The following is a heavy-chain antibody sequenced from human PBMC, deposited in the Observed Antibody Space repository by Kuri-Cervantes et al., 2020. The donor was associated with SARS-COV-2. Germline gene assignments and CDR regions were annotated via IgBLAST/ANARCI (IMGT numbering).Heavy chain of an antibody. CDR1: GFTFSSYG. J-gene: IGHJ4*02. D-gene: IGHD5-24*01. CDR3: AKEAVRGDGFFDY. Sequence: GGSLRLSCAASGFTFSSYGMHWVRQAPGKGLEWVAVIWYGGSNKYYADSVKGRFTISRDNSKNTLYLQMNSLRAEDTAVYYCAKEAVRGDGFFDYWGRGTLVTVSS. V-gene: IGHV3-30*02. CDR2: IWYGGSNK.